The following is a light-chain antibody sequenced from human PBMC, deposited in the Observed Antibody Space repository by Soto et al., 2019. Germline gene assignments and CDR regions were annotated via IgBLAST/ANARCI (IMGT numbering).Light chain of an antibody. CDR3: QQSYRTPQT. Sequence: DIQMTQSPSSLSASVGDRVTITCRASQSIRSYLNWYQQKPGKAPKLLIYAASSLQSGVPSRFSGRGSGTDFTLTISSLQSADFATYYCQQSYRTPQTFGQGTTVDIK. J-gene: IGKJ1*01. CDR2: AAS. CDR1: QSIRSY. V-gene: IGKV1-39*01.